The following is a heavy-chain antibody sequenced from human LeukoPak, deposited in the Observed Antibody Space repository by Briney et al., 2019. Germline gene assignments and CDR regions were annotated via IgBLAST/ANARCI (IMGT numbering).Heavy chain of an antibody. J-gene: IGHJ4*02. V-gene: IGHV3-23*01. CDR1: GFPFSSYA. CDR2: ISGGNGNTYYA. D-gene: IGHD3-9*01. Sequence: GGSLRLSCAASGFPFSSYAMSWVRQSPGKGLEWVSAISGGNGNTYYAYYADSVRGRLTISRDSSKNTLYLQMNSLRAEDTAVYYCAKFYDILTGYFDYWGQGTLVTVSS. CDR3: AKFYDILTGYFDY.